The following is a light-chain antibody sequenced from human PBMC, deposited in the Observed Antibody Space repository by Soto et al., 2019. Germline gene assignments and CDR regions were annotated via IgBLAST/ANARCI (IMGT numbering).Light chain of an antibody. Sequence: SVLPQPPSASGSPGQSVTISCTGTSTDVGSYNYVSWYQRHPGKAPKLIIYEVNKRPSGVPDRFSGSKSGNTASLTVSGLQAEDEADYYCSSYLNYNSEVFGTGTKVTVL. CDR2: EVN. J-gene: IGLJ1*01. CDR1: STDVGSYNY. CDR3: SSYLNYNSEV. V-gene: IGLV2-8*01.